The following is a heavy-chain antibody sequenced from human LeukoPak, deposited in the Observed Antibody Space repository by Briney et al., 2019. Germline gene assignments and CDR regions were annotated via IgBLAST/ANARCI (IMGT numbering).Heavy chain of an antibody. CDR1: GYTFTDYY. V-gene: IGHV1-2*02. CDR2: IDSNSGGP. Sequence: ASVKVSCKTSGYTFTDYYMHWVRQAPGQGLEWMGWIDSNSGGPKYAQKFQGRVTMTRDTSISTVYMELNTLISDDTAVYYCARYLSGYDYFDFWGQGTLVTVSS. CDR3: ARYLSGYDYFDF. J-gene: IGHJ4*02. D-gene: IGHD5-12*01.